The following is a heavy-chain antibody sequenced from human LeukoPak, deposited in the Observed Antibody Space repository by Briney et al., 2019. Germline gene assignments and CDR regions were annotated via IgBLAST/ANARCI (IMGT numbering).Heavy chain of an antibody. D-gene: IGHD3-22*01. CDR1: GFTFSSYG. CDR3: AKDWDYYDSSGYYGDY. CDR2: ISGSGGST. V-gene: IGHV3-23*01. J-gene: IGHJ4*02. Sequence: PGGSLRLSCAASGFTFSSYGMSWVRQAPGKGLEWVSAISGSGGSTYYADSVKGRFTISRDNSKNTLYLQMNSLRAEDTAVYYCAKDWDYYDSSGYYGDYWGQGTLVTVSS.